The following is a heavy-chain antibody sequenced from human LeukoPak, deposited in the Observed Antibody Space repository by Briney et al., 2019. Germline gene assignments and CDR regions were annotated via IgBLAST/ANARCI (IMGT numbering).Heavy chain of an antibody. CDR1: GFAFSDYY. CDR3: VGPTCLRGGYCSMNP. CDR2: ISRSGDYT. V-gene: IGHV3-11*03. J-gene: IGHJ5*02. Sequence: GGSLRLSCAASGFAFSDYYMSWIRQAPGKGLEWVSYISRSGDYTNYADSVRGRFTISRDNAKNSLYLQMNSLRAEDTAVYHCVGPTCLRGGYCSMNPWGQGTLVTVSS. D-gene: IGHD2-2*01.